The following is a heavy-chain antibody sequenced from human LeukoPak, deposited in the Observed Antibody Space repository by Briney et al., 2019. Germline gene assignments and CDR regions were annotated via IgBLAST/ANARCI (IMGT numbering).Heavy chain of an antibody. Sequence: PGGSLRLSCAASGFTFSSYSMKWVRQAPGKGLEWVSSISSSSSYIYYADSVKGRLTISRDNAKNTLYLQMNSLRAEDTAVYYCAKDGDYDILTGWSYTLYYLDYWGEGTLVTVSS. CDR1: GFTFSSYS. D-gene: IGHD3-9*01. V-gene: IGHV3-21*04. J-gene: IGHJ4*02. CDR2: ISSSSSYI. CDR3: AKDGDYDILTGWSYTLYYLDY.